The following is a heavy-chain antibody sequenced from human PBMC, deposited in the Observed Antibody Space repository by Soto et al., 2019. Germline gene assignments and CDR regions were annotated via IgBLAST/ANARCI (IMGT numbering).Heavy chain of an antibody. V-gene: IGHV3-7*01. J-gene: IGHJ4*02. CDR3: ARDGGYSGYDYFDY. Sequence: GGSLRLSCAVSGFTLSNYWMGWVRQAPGKGLEWVANIKQDGSEKKYVDSVKGRFTISRDNAKKSVFLQMNSLRAEDTAVYYSARDGGYSGYDYFDYWGQGALVTVS. CDR2: IKQDGSEK. CDR1: GFTLSNYW. D-gene: IGHD5-12*01.